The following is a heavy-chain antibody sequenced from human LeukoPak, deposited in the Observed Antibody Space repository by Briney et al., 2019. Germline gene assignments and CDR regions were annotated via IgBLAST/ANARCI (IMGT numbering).Heavy chain of an antibody. CDR1: GGSISSGSYY. Sequence: SETLSLTCTVAGGSISSGSYYWSWIRQPAGKGLEWIGRIYTSGSTNYNLSLKSRVTISVDTSKNQSSLKLSSVTAADTAVYYCARSVRYYYDSSGYYTPVDYFDYWGQGTLVTVSS. J-gene: IGHJ4*02. CDR3: ARSVRYYYDSSGYYTPVDYFDY. V-gene: IGHV4-61*02. D-gene: IGHD3-22*01. CDR2: IYTSGST.